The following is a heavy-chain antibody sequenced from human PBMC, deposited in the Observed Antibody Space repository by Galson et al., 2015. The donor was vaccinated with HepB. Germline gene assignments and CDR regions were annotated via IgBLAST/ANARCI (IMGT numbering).Heavy chain of an antibody. V-gene: IGHV1-69*10. Sequence: SVKVSCKASGGTFRSYGITWVRQAPGQGLEWMGGIIPIFDITNYAQKFQGRVTITADKSTSTAYMELSSLRSEDTAVYYCARGYYGRDGYSFDYWGQGTLVTVSS. CDR3: ARGYYGRDGYSFDY. D-gene: IGHD5-24*01. CDR2: IIPIFDIT. J-gene: IGHJ4*02. CDR1: GGTFRSYG.